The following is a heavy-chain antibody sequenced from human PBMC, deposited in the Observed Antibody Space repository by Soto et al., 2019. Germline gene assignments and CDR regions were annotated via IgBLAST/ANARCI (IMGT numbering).Heavy chain of an antibody. CDR3: AESGYSYGPLVFNYYYYYGMDV. CDR2: ISGSGGST. D-gene: IGHD5-18*01. Sequence: GGSLRLSCAASGFTFSSYAMSWVRQAPGKGLEWVSAISGSGGSTYYADSVKGRFTISRDNSKNTLYLQMNSLRAEDTAVYYCAESGYSYGPLVFNYYYYYGMDVWGQGTTVTVSS. J-gene: IGHJ6*02. V-gene: IGHV3-23*01. CDR1: GFTFSSYA.